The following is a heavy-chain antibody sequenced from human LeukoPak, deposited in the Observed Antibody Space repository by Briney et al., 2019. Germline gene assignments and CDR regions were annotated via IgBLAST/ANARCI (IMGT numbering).Heavy chain of an antibody. CDR3: AREYRRVTTD. CDR2: INYSGST. D-gene: IGHD2-21*02. Sequence: SSETLSLTCTVSGVSVNSAGYYWNWIRQPPGKGLEWIGAINYSGSTNYNPSLRSRVTISVDTSKNQFFLSLSSVTAADTAVYYCAREYRRVTTDWGQGTLVTVSS. V-gene: IGHV4-61*08. CDR1: GVSVNSAGYY. J-gene: IGHJ4*02.